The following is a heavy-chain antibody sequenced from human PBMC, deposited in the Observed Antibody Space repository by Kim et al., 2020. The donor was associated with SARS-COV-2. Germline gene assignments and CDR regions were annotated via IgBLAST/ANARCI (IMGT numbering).Heavy chain of an antibody. Sequence: SETLSLTCTVSGGSISSYYWSWIRQPPGKGLEWIGYIYYSGSTNYNPSLKSRVTISVDTSKNQFSLKLSSVTAADTAVYYCARLTTNWYFDLWGRGTLVTVSS. CDR1: GGSISSYY. V-gene: IGHV4-59*08. CDR3: ARLTTNWYFDL. CDR2: IYYSGST. D-gene: IGHD1-1*01. J-gene: IGHJ2*01.